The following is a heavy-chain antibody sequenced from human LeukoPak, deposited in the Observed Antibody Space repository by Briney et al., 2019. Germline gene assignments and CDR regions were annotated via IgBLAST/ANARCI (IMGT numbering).Heavy chain of an antibody. CDR1: GYSFTSYW. CDR2: IDPSDSYT. Sequence: GESLRISCKGSGYSFTSYWISWVRQMPGKGLEWMGRIDPSDSYTNYGPSFQGHVTISADKSISTAYLQWSSLKASDTAMYYCATSPRGYCSSTSCYVSRYAFDIWGQGTMVTVSS. J-gene: IGHJ3*02. D-gene: IGHD2-2*01. CDR3: ATSPRGYCSSTSCYVSRYAFDI. V-gene: IGHV5-10-1*01.